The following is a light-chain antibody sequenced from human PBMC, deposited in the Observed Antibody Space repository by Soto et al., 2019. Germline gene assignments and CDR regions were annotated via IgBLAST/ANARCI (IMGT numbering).Light chain of an antibody. J-gene: IGKJ1*01. CDR2: GAS. V-gene: IGKV3-20*01. CDR1: QYISTK. Sequence: IVLTQSTGTLSLSPGGRATLFCRSNQYISTKLAWYQQKPGRAPRLLFSGASSRATDTPDRFSGSGSGTDFTLIISGVEAEDFAIYYCQQYGASPWTFGQGTKVDI. CDR3: QQYGASPWT.